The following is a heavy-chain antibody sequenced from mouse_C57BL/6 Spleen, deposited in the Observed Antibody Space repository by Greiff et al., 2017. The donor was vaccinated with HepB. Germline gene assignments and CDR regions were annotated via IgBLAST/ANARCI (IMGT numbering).Heavy chain of an antibody. V-gene: IGHV1-5*01. CDR2: IYPGNSDT. CDR3: TGYSNYVDYAMDY. Sequence: EVQLQQSGTVLARPGASVKMSCKTSGYTFTSYWMHWVKQRPGQGLEWIGAIYPGNSDTSYNQKFKGKAKLTAVTSASTAYMELSSLTNEDSAVYYCTGYSNYVDYAMDYWGQGTSVTVSS. J-gene: IGHJ4*01. D-gene: IGHD2-5*01. CDR1: GYTFTSYW.